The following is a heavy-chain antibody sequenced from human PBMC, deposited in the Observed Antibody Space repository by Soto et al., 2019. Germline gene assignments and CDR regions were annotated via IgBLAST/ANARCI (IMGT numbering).Heavy chain of an antibody. CDR2: ISAYNGNT. J-gene: IGHJ4*02. CDR3: AREPNYFDY. V-gene: IGHV1-18*01. Sequence: QVQLVQSGAEVKKPGASVKVSCKASGYTFTSYGISWVRQAPGQGLEWMGWISAYNGNTKYAQKTQGRVTITTDTATSTADMELRSLRSDDTAVYYCAREPNYFDYWGQGTLVTVSS. CDR1: GYTFTSYG.